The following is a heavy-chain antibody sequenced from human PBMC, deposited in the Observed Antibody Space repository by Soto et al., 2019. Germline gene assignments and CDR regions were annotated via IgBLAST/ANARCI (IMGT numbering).Heavy chain of an antibody. V-gene: IGHV3-23*01. CDR1: GFTFSNYA. CDR3: AKDPYYYYYMDV. Sequence: GALRLSCAVSGFTFSNYAISWVRQAPGKGLEWVSIISGGGDTSYYADSAKGRFTISRDNSKNTLYLQMNSLRAEDTAVYYCAKDPYYYYYMDVWGKGTTVTVSS. CDR2: ISGGGDTS. J-gene: IGHJ6*03.